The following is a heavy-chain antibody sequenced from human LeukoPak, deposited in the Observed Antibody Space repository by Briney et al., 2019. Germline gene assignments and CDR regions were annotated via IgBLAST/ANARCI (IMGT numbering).Heavy chain of an antibody. D-gene: IGHD3-22*01. J-gene: IGHJ4*02. CDR3: ARAARPTSDTSGSYWYYFDC. CDR1: GFTFSTYV. V-gene: IGHV3-30*14. CDR2: VSFQPNVQ. Sequence: PGKSLRLSCVGSGFTFSTYVIHWVRQAPGKGLEWVAVVSFQPNVQYYADSVKGRFTISTDNSKNTLYLQMNSLRAEDTAVYYCARAARPTSDTSGSYWYYFDCWGQGILVTVSS.